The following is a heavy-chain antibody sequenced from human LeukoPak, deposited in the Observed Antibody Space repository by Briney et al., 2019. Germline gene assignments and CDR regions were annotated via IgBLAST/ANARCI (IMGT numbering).Heavy chain of an antibody. Sequence: GASVKISCKASGGTFSSYAISWVRQAPGQGLEWMGRIIPILGIANYAQMFQGRVTITADKSTSTAYMELSSLRSEDTAVYYCATEFIVVVPAAKSTNWFDPWGQGTLVTVSS. V-gene: IGHV1-69*04. CDR2: IIPILGIA. J-gene: IGHJ5*02. CDR1: GGTFSSYA. D-gene: IGHD2-2*01. CDR3: ATEFIVVVPAAKSTNWFDP.